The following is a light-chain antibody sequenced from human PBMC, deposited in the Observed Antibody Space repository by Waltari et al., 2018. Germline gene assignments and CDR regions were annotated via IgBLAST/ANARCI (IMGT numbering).Light chain of an antibody. Sequence: QSALTQPAPVSGSPGQSITHSCTGSSRDVGSYNLVSWYQQHPGKAPKLMIYEGSKRPSGVSNRFSGSKSDNTASLTISGLQAEDEAHYYCCSYAGSSAPRVFGGGTKLTVL. V-gene: IGLV2-23*01. J-gene: IGLJ3*02. CDR3: CSYAGSSAPRV. CDR2: EGS. CDR1: SRDVGSYNL.